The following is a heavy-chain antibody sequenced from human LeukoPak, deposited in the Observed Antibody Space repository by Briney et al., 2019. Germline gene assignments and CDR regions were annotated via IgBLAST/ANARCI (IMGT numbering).Heavy chain of an antibody. J-gene: IGHJ3*02. V-gene: IGHV1-46*01. D-gene: IGHD5-12*01. CDR2: INPSGGST. CDR1: GYTFTSYY. Sequence: ASVKVSCKASGYTFTSYYMHWVRQAPGQGLEWMGIINPSGGSTSYAQKFQGGVTMTRDMSTSTVYMELSSLRSEDTAVYYCARDFQEIHQWLRWDAFDIWGRGTMVTVSS. CDR3: ARDFQEIHQWLRWDAFDI.